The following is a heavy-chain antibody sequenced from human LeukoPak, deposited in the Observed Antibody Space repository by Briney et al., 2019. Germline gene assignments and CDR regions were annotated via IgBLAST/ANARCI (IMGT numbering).Heavy chain of an antibody. D-gene: IGHD2-15*01. Sequence: GESLKISCKGSGYSFTSYWIGWVRQMPGKGLEWMGIIYPGDSDTRYGPSFQGQVTISADKSISTAYLQWSSLKASDTAMYYCARRGGSPPGGSYFDYWGQGTLVTVSS. CDR3: ARRGGSPPGGSYFDY. CDR1: GYSFTSYW. CDR2: IYPGDSDT. V-gene: IGHV5-51*01. J-gene: IGHJ4*02.